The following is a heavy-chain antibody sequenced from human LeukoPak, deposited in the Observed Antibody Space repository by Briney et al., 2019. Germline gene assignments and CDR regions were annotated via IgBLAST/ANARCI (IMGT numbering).Heavy chain of an antibody. V-gene: IGHV3-23*01. D-gene: IGHD6-13*01. Sequence: PGGSLRLSCAASGFTFSNSAMSWVRQAPGKGLEWVSGISSSGGSTYYADSANGRFTISRDNSKNTLYLQMNSLRADDTAVHYCARGHSSSWFDYWGQGTLVTVSS. CDR3: ARGHSSSWFDY. CDR1: GFTFSNSA. J-gene: IGHJ4*02. CDR2: ISSSGGST.